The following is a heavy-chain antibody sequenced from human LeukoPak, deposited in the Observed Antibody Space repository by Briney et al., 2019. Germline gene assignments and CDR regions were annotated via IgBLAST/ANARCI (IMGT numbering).Heavy chain of an antibody. D-gene: IGHD3-10*01. CDR1: GGSFSGYY. J-gene: IGHJ5*02. CDR3: ARLRRYYYGSGSSGGGWFDP. CDR2: INHSGST. Sequence: PSETLSLTCAVYGGSFSGYYWSWIRQPPGKGLEWIGEINHSGSTNYNPSLKSRVTISVDTSKNQFSLKLSSVTAADTAVYYCARLRRYYYGSGSSGGGWFDPWGQGTLDTVSS. V-gene: IGHV4-34*01.